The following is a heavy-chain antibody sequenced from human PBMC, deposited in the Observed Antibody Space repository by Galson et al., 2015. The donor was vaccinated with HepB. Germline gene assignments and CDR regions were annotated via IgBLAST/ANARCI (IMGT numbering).Heavy chain of an antibody. Sequence: SLRLSCAASGFTFSSYAMHWVRQAPGKGLEYVSAISSNGGSTYYADSVKGRFTISRDNSKNTLYLQMSSLRAEDTAVYYCVNIRFVVVPAAQPQSYGMDVWGQGTTVTVSS. CDR2: ISSNGGST. V-gene: IGHV3-64D*06. CDR3: VNIRFVVVPAAQPQSYGMDV. J-gene: IGHJ6*02. D-gene: IGHD2-2*01. CDR1: GFTFSSYA.